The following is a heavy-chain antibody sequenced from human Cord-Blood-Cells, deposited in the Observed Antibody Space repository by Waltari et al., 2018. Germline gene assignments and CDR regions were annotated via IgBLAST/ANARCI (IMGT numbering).Heavy chain of an antibody. CDR2: ISYDGSNK. D-gene: IGHD3-16*01. V-gene: IGHV3-30-3*01. CDR3: AREGGGEYFDY. CDR1: GFTFRSYA. J-gene: IGHJ4*02. Sequence: QVQLVESGGGVVQPGRSLRLSCAGSGFTFRSYAMHWVRQAPGKGLEWVAVISYDGSNKYYADSVKGRFTISRDNSKNTLYLQMNSLRAEDTAVYYCAREGGGEYFDYWGQGTLVTVSS.